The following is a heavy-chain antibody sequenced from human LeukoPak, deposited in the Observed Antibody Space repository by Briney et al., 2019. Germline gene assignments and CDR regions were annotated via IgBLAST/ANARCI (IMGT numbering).Heavy chain of an antibody. V-gene: IGHV3-9*01. D-gene: IGHD3-22*01. Sequence: GGSLRLSCAASGFTFDDYAMHWVRHAPGKGLEWVSGISWNSGSIGYVDSVKGRFTISRDNAKNSLYLQMNSLRAEDTALYYCAKDSDSSGYDAFDMWGQGTMVTVSS. J-gene: IGHJ3*02. CDR1: GFTFDDYA. CDR3: AKDSDSSGYDAFDM. CDR2: ISWNSGSI.